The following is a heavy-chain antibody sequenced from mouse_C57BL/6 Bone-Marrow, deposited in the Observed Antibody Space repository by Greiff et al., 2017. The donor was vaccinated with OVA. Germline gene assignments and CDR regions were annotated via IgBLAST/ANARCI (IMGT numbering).Heavy chain of an antibody. J-gene: IGHJ1*03. CDR3: ARYGGLRYFDV. Sequence: VQLKQSGPELVKPGASVKISCKASGYTFTDYYMNWVKQSHGKSLEWIGDINPNNGGTSYNQKFKGKATLTVDKSSSTAYMELRSLTSEDSAVYYCARYGGLRYFDVWGTGTTVTVSS. CDR2: INPNNGGT. D-gene: IGHD1-1*02. V-gene: IGHV1-26*01. CDR1: GYTFTDYY.